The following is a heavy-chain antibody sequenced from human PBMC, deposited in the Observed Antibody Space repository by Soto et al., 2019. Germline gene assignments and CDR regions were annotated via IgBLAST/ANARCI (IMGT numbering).Heavy chain of an antibody. CDR1: GYTFTSYG. CDR3: GRDAKYLYDSSGYSRLDSNCFDP. D-gene: IGHD3-22*01. CDR2: ISAYNGNT. Sequence: QVQLVQSGAEVKKPGASVKVSCKASGYTFTSYGISWVRQAPGQGLEWMGWISAYNGNTNYAQKRQGRVTMTTDTSTSKAYMELRSLRSDDTAVYYCGRDAKYLYDSSGYSRLDSNCFDPWGQGTLVTGSS. V-gene: IGHV1-18*01. J-gene: IGHJ5*02.